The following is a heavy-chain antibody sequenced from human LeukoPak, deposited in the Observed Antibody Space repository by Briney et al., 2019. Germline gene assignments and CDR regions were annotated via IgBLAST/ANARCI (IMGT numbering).Heavy chain of an antibody. CDR1: GGSISSYY. Sequence: SETLSLTCTVSGGSISSYYWSWIRQPPGKGLEWIGYIYYSGSTNYNPSHKSRVTISVDTSKNQFSLKLSSVTAADTAVYYCARDSRDFWSGYYRFDPWGQGTLVTVSS. V-gene: IGHV4-59*01. J-gene: IGHJ5*02. CDR2: IYYSGST. D-gene: IGHD3-3*01. CDR3: ARDSRDFWSGYYRFDP.